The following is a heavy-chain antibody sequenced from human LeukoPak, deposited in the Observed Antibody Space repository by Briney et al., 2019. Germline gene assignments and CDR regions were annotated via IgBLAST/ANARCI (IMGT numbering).Heavy chain of an antibody. CDR3: ARAPARSTGWFDP. J-gene: IGHJ5*02. Sequence: SETLSLTCTVSGCSISSGGYYWSWIRQHPGKGLEWIGYIYYSGSTYYNPSLKSRVTISVDTSKNQFSLKLSSVTAADTAVYYCARAPARSTGWFDPWGQGTLVTVSS. D-gene: IGHD5/OR15-5a*01. CDR1: GCSISSGGYY. CDR2: IYYSGST. V-gene: IGHV4-31*03.